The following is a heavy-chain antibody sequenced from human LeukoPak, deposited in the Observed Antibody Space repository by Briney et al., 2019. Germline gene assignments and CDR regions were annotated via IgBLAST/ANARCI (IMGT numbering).Heavy chain of an antibody. J-gene: IGHJ4*02. CDR1: GYTCTSYG. D-gene: IGHD2-2*01. CDR3: ATGLCSTSCYFDY. CDR2: ISAYNGNT. Sequence: GASVKVSGKASGYTCTSYGISWVRQAPGQGLEWMGWISAYNGNTNYAQKLQGRVTMTTDTSTSTAYMELSSLRSEDTAVYYCATGLCSTSCYFDYWGQGTLVAVSS. V-gene: IGHV1-18*01.